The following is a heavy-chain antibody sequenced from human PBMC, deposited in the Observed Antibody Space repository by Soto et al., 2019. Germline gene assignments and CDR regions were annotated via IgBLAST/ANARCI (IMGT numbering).Heavy chain of an antibody. V-gene: IGHV3-23*01. D-gene: IGHD5-18*01. CDR3: AKVAQIQLWLAPYYFDY. CDR1: GFTFSSYA. J-gene: IGHJ4*02. Sequence: GGSLRLSCAVSGFTFSSYAMSWVRQAPGKGLEWVSAISGSGGSTYYADSVKGRFTISRDNSKNTLYLQMNSLRAEDTAVYYCAKVAQIQLWLAPYYFDYWGQGTLVTVSS. CDR2: ISGSGGST.